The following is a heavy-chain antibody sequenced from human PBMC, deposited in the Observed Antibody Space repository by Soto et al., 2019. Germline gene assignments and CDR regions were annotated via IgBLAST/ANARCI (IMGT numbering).Heavy chain of an antibody. CDR2: IIPTFGTA. Sequence: ASVKVSCKAPGGTFSSYAISWVRQAPGQGLEWMGGIIPTFGTAKYAQKFQGRVTITADESTSTGYMELSSLRSEDTAVYYCARSQGGSSSLDIYYYYYYGMDVWGQGTTVTVS. D-gene: IGHD2-15*01. CDR3: ARSQGGSSSLDIYYYYYYGMDV. J-gene: IGHJ6*02. CDR1: GGTFSSYA. V-gene: IGHV1-69*13.